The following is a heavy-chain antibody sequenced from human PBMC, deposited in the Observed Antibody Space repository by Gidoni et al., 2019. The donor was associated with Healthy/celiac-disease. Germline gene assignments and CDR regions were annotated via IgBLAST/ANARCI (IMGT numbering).Heavy chain of an antibody. CDR2: INHSGST. CDR1: GGSFRGYY. J-gene: IGHJ4*02. CDR3: ARGKASMVRGRYFDY. Sequence: QVQLQQWGAGLLKPSETLSLTCAVYGGSFRGYYWSWLRQPPGQGRELMGEINHSGSTNYNPSLKSRVTISVDTSKNQFSLKLSSVTAADTAVYYCARGKASMVRGRYFDYWGQGTLVTVSS. D-gene: IGHD3-10*01. V-gene: IGHV4-34*01.